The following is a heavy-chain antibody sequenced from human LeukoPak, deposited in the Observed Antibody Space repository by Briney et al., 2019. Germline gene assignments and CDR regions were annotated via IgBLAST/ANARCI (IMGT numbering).Heavy chain of an antibody. J-gene: IGHJ3*02. V-gene: IGHV3-23*01. D-gene: IGHD3-22*01. CDR2: ISGSGGST. CDR3: AKSFITYYYDSTAFDI. CDR1: GFTFSSYA. Sequence: GGSLRLSCAASGFTFSSYAMSWVRQAPGKGLEWVSAISGSGGSTYYADSVKGRFTISRDNSKNTLYLQMNSLRAEDTAVYYCAKSFITYYYDSTAFDIWGQGTMVTVSS.